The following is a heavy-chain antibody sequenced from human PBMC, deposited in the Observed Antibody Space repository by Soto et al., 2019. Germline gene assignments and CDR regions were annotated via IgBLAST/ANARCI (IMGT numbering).Heavy chain of an antibody. V-gene: IGHV1-18*04. Sequence: GASVKVSCKASVYTFTSYGIIWVRQAPGQGLEWMGWISAYNGNTNYAQKLQGRVTMTTDTSTSTAYMELRSLRSDDTAVYYCARDQSSGWHNWFDPWGQGTLVTVSS. J-gene: IGHJ5*02. CDR3: ARDQSSGWHNWFDP. CDR2: ISAYNGNT. CDR1: VYTFTSYG. D-gene: IGHD6-19*01.